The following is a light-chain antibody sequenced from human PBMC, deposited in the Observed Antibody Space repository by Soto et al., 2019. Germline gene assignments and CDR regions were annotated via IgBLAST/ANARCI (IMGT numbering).Light chain of an antibody. Sequence: EVVLTQSPGTLSLSPGERATLSCRASQSVSTDLAWYQQKPGQAPRLLIYGASNRATGIPVRFAGSGSGTDFALTISSLEPEDFVLYYCQHPPTSFGGGTKVDIK. V-gene: IGKV3-11*01. J-gene: IGKJ4*01. CDR3: QHPPTS. CDR1: QSVSTD. CDR2: GAS.